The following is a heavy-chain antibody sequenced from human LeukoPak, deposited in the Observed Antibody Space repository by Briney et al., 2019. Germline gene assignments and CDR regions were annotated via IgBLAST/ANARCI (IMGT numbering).Heavy chain of an antibody. V-gene: IGHV4-59*08. Sequence: SETLSLTCTVSGGSISSYYWSWIRQPPGKGLEWIGYIYYSGSTNYNPSLKSRVTTSVDTSKNQFSLKLSSVTAADTAVYCCASSPSGSYSQIDYWGQGTLVTVSS. J-gene: IGHJ4*02. CDR1: GGSISSYY. CDR2: IYYSGST. D-gene: IGHD1-26*01. CDR3: ASSPSGSYSQIDY.